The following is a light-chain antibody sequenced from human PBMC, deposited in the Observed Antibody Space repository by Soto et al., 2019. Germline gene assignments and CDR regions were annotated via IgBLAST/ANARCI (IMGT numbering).Light chain of an antibody. CDR1: QSVSSSY. V-gene: IGKV3-20*01. CDR2: GAS. CDR3: QQYGSSPWT. J-gene: IGKJ1*01. Sequence: EIMLTLSPGTLSLSPGERATLSCRASQSVSSSYLAWYQQKPGQAPRLLIYGASSRATGIPDRFSGSGSGTDFTLTISRLEPEDFAVYYCQQYGSSPWTFGQGTKVDI.